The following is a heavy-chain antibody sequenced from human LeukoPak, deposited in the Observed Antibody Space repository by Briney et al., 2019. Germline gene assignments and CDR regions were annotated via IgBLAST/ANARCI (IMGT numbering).Heavy chain of an antibody. CDR1: GGSISSGSYY. Sequence: SETLSLTCTVSGGSISSGSYYWSWIRQPAGKGLEWIGRMYTSGSANYNPSLKSRVTISGDTSKNQFSLKLSSVTAADTAVYYCARVISSGSMGYYYYYYMDVWGKGTTVTISS. CDR2: MYTSGSA. V-gene: IGHV4-61*02. D-gene: IGHD3-22*01. J-gene: IGHJ6*03. CDR3: ARVISSGSMGYYYYYYMDV.